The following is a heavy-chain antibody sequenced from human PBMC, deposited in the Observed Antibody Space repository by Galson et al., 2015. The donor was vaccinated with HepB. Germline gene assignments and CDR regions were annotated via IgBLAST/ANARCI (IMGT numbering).Heavy chain of an antibody. Sequence: KVSCKASGSTFSTSNINWVRQAPGQGLEWMGWISTYNGNTNYAQKFQGRVIMTTDTSTSTAYMELRSLRSADTAVYYCARQLRWYPGEIDYWGQGTLVTVSS. CDR1: GSTFSTSN. CDR2: ISTYNGNT. D-gene: IGHD4-23*01. CDR3: ARQLRWYPGEIDY. J-gene: IGHJ4*02. V-gene: IGHV1-18*01.